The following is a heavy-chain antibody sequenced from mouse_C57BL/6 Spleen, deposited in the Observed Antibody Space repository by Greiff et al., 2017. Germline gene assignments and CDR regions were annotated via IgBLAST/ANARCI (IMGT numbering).Heavy chain of an antibody. Sequence: VQVVESGPGLVQPSQSLSITCTVSGFSLTSYGVHWVRQSPGKGLEWLGVIWRGGSTDYNAAFMSRLSITKDNSKSQVFFKMNSLQADDTAIYYCANLYYGSSYGFAYWGQGTLVTVSA. CDR3: ANLYYGSSYGFAY. V-gene: IGHV2-5*01. D-gene: IGHD1-1*01. CDR2: IWRGGST. J-gene: IGHJ3*01. CDR1: GFSLTSYG.